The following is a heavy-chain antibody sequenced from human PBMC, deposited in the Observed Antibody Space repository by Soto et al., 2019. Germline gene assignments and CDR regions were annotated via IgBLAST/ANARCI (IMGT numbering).Heavy chain of an antibody. CDR1: GYTFTSYD. V-gene: IGHV1-8*01. CDR2: MNPNTGNS. Sequence: QVQLVQSGAEVRKPGASVKVSCEASGYTFTSYDIYWVRQATGQGLGWMGWMNPNTGNSGYAQKFQGRVTMTSDTSISTAHMELSSLRSEDTAVYYCARRAETNGWNGFGADKYYFDFWGQGTLVTVSS. J-gene: IGHJ4*02. CDR3: ARRAETNGWNGFGADKYYFDF. D-gene: IGHD1-1*01.